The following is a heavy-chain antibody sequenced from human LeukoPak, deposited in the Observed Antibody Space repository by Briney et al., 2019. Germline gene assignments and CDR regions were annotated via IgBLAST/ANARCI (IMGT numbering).Heavy chain of an antibody. CDR2: ISGRGDAT. V-gene: IGHV3-23*01. Sequence: GGSLRLSCAASGFTFNNYAMTWVRQAPGKGLEWVSAISGRGDATYYADSAKGRFTISRDDSKNTLYLQMNSLRAEDTAVYHCAKAPPAATNYYYGMDVWGQGTTVTVSS. CDR1: GFTFNNYA. J-gene: IGHJ6*02. D-gene: IGHD2-15*01. CDR3: AKAPPAATNYYYGMDV.